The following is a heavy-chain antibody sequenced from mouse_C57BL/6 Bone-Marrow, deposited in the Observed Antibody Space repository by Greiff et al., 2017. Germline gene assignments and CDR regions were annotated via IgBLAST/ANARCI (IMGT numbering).Heavy chain of an antibody. D-gene: IGHD1-1*01. CDR2: IYPSDSET. V-gene: IGHV1-61*01. Sequence: QVQLQQPGAELVRPGSSVKLSCKASGYTFTSYWMDWVKQRPGQGLEWIGNIYPSDSETHYNQKFKDKATLTVDKSSSTAYMQLSSLTSEDSAVYYCARSGYYYGGSAYWGQGTLVTVSA. J-gene: IGHJ3*01. CDR3: ARSGYYYGGSAY. CDR1: GYTFTSYW.